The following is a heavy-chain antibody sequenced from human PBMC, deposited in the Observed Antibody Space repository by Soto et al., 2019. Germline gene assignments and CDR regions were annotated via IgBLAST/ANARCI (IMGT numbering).Heavy chain of an antibody. J-gene: IGHJ4*02. CDR1: GGSISSSSYY. D-gene: IGHD5-18*01. CDR2: IYYSGST. CDR3: AREDTAMGTIHFDY. V-gene: IGHV4-39*01. Sequence: SETLSLTCTVSGGSISSSSYYWGWIRQPPGKGLEWIGSIYYSGSTYYNPSLKSRVTISVDTSKNQFSLKLSSVTAAETAVYYCAREDTAMGTIHFDYWGQGTLVTVSS.